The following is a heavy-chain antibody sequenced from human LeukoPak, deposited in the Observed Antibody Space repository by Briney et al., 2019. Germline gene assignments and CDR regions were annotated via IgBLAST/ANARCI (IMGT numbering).Heavy chain of an antibody. CDR3: ARVSRLYSSSSPSDY. CDR1: GYTSTGYY. D-gene: IGHD6-6*01. Sequence: GASVKVSCKASGYTSTGYYMHWVRQAPGQGLEWMGWINPNSGGTNYAQKFQGRVTMTRDTSISTAYMELSRLRSDDTAVYYCARVSRLYSSSSPSDYWGQGTLVTVSS. J-gene: IGHJ4*02. CDR2: INPNSGGT. V-gene: IGHV1-2*02.